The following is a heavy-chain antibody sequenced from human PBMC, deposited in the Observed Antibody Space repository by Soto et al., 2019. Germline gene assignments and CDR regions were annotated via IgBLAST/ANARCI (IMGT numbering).Heavy chain of an antibody. V-gene: IGHV1-69*13. Sequence: GASVKVSCKASGGTFSSYAISWVRQAPGQGLEWIGGIIPIFGTANYAQKFQGRVTITADESTSTAYMELSSLRSEDTAVYYCARGSIAARLSAEFDYWGQGTLVTVSS. CDR2: IIPIFGTA. D-gene: IGHD6-6*01. CDR3: ARGSIAARLSAEFDY. J-gene: IGHJ4*02. CDR1: GGTFSSYA.